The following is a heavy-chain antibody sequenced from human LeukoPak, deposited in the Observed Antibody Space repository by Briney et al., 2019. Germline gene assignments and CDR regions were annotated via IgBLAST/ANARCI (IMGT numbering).Heavy chain of an antibody. CDR3: ARDLSYYYSSDY. V-gene: IGHV3-30-3*01. Sequence: GRSLRLSCTASGFTFSSHAMHWVRQAPGKGLEWVTFISYDATAKYYADSVKGRFTISRDNAKNTVYLQMNSLRPEDTALYYCARDLSYYYSSDYWGQGTLVTVST. CDR1: GFTFSSHA. CDR2: ISYDATAK. D-gene: IGHD3-10*01. J-gene: IGHJ4*02.